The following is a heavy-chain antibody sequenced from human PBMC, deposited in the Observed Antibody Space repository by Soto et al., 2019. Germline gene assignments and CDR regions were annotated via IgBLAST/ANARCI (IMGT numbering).Heavy chain of an antibody. D-gene: IGHD6-19*01. CDR1: GFTFSSYA. V-gene: IGHV3-23*01. Sequence: GGSLRLSCAASGFTFSSYAMSWVRQAPGKGLEWVSAISGSGGSTYYADSVKGRFTISRDNSKNTLYLQMNSLRAEDTAVYYCAKGGWAYYYYYMDVWGKGTTVTVSS. CDR2: ISGSGGST. J-gene: IGHJ6*03. CDR3: AKGGWAYYYYYMDV.